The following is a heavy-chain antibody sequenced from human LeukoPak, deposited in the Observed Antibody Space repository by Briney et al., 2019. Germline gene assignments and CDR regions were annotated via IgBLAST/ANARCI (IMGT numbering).Heavy chain of an antibody. CDR1: GDSVSSNSAA. Sequence: SQTLSLTCAISGDSVSSNSAAWNWIRQSPSRGLEWLGRTYYRSKWHSYYAPSVKSRITINPDTSKNQFSLQLKSVTPEDTAVYYCARMVGLVSDFWGQGTLVTVSS. V-gene: IGHV6-1*01. CDR3: ARMVGLVSDF. J-gene: IGHJ4*02. CDR2: TYYRSKWHS. D-gene: IGHD3-10*01.